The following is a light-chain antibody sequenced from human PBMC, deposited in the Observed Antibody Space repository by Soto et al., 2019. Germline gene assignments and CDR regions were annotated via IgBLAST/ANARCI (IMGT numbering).Light chain of an antibody. CDR3: KQYNNWWT. CDR2: GAS. CDR1: QSINSN. Sequence: VMTQSPATLSVSPGERATLSCRASQSINSNLAWYQQRPGQAPRLLTYGASTRATGIPARFSGSGSGTEFPLTISRLQSEDFAVYYCKQYNNWWTFGQGTKVDIK. J-gene: IGKJ1*01. V-gene: IGKV3-15*01.